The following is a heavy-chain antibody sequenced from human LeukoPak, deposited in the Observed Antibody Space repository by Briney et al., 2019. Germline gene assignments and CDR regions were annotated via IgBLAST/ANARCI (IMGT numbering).Heavy chain of an antibody. CDR3: ATGLWFGELLGD. CDR1: GYTLTELS. CDR2: FDPEDGET. D-gene: IGHD3-10*01. Sequence: ASGRVSCKVSGYTLTELSMHWVRQAPGKGLEWMGGFDPEDGETIYAQKFQGRVTMTEDTSTDTAYMELSSLRSEDTAVYYCATGLWFGELLGDWGQGTLVTVSS. J-gene: IGHJ4*02. V-gene: IGHV1-24*01.